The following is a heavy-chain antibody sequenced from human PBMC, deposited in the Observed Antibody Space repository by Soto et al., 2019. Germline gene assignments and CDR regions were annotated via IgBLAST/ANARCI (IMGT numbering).Heavy chain of an antibody. CDR2: IYYSGSA. Sequence: QLQLQESGPGLVKPSETLSLTCTVSGGSISTSDYYWGWIRQPPGKGLEWIGNIYYSGSASYNPSLKSRVAISIDTSKNQFSLKLSSVTAADTAVYYCVRGYPWVGFDHWAQGTLVTVSS. D-gene: IGHD3-22*01. V-gene: IGHV4-39*01. CDR1: GGSISTSDYY. CDR3: VRGYPWVGFDH. J-gene: IGHJ4*02.